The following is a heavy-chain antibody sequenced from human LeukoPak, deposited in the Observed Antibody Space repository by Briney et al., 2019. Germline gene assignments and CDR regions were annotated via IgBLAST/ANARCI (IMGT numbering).Heavy chain of an antibody. D-gene: IGHD2-21*02. CDR2: ISSSSSYI. CDR1: GFTFSSYE. CDR3: ARSRGGDYSTTIDY. J-gene: IGHJ4*02. V-gene: IGHV3-21*01. Sequence: GGSLRLSCAASGFTFSSYEMNWVRQAPGKGLEWVSSISSSSSYIYYADSVKGRFTISRDNAKNSLYLQMNSLRAEDTAVYYCARSRGGDYSTTIDYWGQGTLVTVSS.